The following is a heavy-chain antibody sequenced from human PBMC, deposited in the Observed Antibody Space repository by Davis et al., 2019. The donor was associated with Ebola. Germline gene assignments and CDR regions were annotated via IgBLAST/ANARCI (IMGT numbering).Heavy chain of an antibody. CDR2: FDPEDGET. CDR1: GYSFTSYY. J-gene: IGHJ6*02. CDR3: ATGIFGVVIIRYDDYYYNMDV. V-gene: IGHV1-24*01. D-gene: IGHD3-3*01. Sequence: ASVKVSCKASGYSFTSYYIHWVRQAPGQGLEWMGGFDPEDGETIYAQKFQGRVIMTEDTSTDTAYMELSSLRSEDTAVYYCATGIFGVVIIRYDDYYYNMDVWGQGTTVTVSS.